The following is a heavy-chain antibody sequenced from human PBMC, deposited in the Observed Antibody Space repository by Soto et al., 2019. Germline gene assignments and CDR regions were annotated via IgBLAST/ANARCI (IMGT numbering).Heavy chain of an antibody. CDR2: IYPGDSDT. J-gene: IGHJ6*03. CDR3: ARLKYCSSTNCNNYYYYYMDV. D-gene: IGHD2-2*02. V-gene: IGHV5-51*01. Sequence: GESLKISCKGSGYSFTSYWIGWVRQMPGKGLEWMGIIYPGDSDTRYSPSFQGQVTISADKSISTAYLQWSSLKASDTAMYYCARLKYCSSTNCNNYYYYYMDVWGKGTTVTVSS. CDR1: GYSFTSYW.